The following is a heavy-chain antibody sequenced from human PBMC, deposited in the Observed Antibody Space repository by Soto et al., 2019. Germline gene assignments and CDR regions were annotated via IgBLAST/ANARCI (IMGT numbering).Heavy chain of an antibody. CDR2: ISSSSSYI. CDR3: ATPSTSNH. D-gene: IGHD2-2*01. Sequence: GGSLRLSCAASGFTFSTYSMNWVRQAPGKGLEWVSSISSSSSYIYYADSVKGRFTTSRDNAKNSLYLQMNSLTAEDTAVYYCATPSTSNHWGQGTLVTVSS. CDR1: GFTFSTYS. J-gene: IGHJ5*02. V-gene: IGHV3-21*01.